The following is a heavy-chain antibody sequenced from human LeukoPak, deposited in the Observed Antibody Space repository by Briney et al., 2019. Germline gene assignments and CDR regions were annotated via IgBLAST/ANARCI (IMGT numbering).Heavy chain of an antibody. CDR1: GFTFSSYA. CDR3: AIGPYSSGWYPDDY. D-gene: IGHD6-19*01. V-gene: IGHV3-23*01. Sequence: SGGSLRLSCAASGFTFSSYAMSWVRQAPGKGLEWVSAISGSGGSTYYADSVKGRFTISRDNSKSTLYLQMNSLRAEDTAVYYCAIGPYSSGWYPDDYWGQGTLVTVSS. CDR2: ISGSGGST. J-gene: IGHJ4*02.